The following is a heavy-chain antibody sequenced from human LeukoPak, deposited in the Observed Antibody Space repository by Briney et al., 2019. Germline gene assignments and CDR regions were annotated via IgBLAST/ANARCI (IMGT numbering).Heavy chain of an antibody. CDR2: MNPSGST. CDR1: GGSFSGYY. V-gene: IGHV4-34*01. CDR3: ARGRQDVTMIVVVMTAVSYYLDV. J-gene: IGHJ6*03. Sequence: SETLSLTCAVYGGSFSGYYWTWIRQTPEKGLEWIGEMNPSGSTNYNPSLKSRVTISVDTYKNPFSLELSSVTAADTAVYYCARGRQDVTMIVVVMTAVSYYLDVWGKGTTVTVS. D-gene: IGHD3-22*01.